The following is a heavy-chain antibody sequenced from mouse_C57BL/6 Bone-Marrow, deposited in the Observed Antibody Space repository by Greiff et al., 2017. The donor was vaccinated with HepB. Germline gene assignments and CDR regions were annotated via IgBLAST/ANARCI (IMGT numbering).Heavy chain of an antibody. CDR3: ARAVYRSYVWFAY. V-gene: IGHV2-2*01. CDR1: GFSLTSYG. CDR2: IWSGGST. D-gene: IGHD1-1*01. J-gene: IGHJ3*01. Sequence: QVQLQQSGPGLVQPSQSLSITCTVSGFSLTSYGVHWVRQSPGKGLEWLGVIWSGGSTDYNAAFISRLSISKDNSKSQVFFKMNSLQADDTAIYSCARAVYRSYVWFAYWGQGTLVTVSA.